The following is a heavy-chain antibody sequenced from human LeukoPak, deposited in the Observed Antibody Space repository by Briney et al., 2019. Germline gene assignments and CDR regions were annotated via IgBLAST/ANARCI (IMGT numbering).Heavy chain of an antibody. CDR1: GFRFSDFT. CDR2: IGGRGGST. J-gene: IGHJ5*02. V-gene: IGHV3-23*01. Sequence: GGSLRLSCAASGFRFSDFTMTWVRQAPGKGPEWVSAIGGRGGSTYYADSVGGRFTISRDNSKDMLYLQMSSLKVEDTATYYCGKEGGAWGQGTKVTVSS. CDR3: GKEGGA. D-gene: IGHD3-16*01.